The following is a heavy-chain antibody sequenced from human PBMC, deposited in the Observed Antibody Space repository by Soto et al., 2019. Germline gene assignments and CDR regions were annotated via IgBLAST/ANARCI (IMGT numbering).Heavy chain of an antibody. J-gene: IGHJ2*01. V-gene: IGHV4-30-4*01. D-gene: IGHD2-8*01. CDR1: GVSISGGVHS. CDR3: AREIMPLTNDWYFDL. Sequence: QVQLQESGPGLVKPSETLSLTCTVSGVSISGGVHSWSWIRQPPGKGLEWIGHIFDSGSTYYNPSLKSRLTISVDTAQNQFSLRLSSVTAADTAVYYCAREIMPLTNDWYFDLWGRGTLVTVSS. CDR2: IFDSGST.